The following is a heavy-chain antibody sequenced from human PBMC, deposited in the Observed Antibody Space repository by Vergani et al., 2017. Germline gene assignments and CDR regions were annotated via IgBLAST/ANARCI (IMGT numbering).Heavy chain of an antibody. CDR3: ARDVCDCSGISCFLRAGEFYYMDV. CDR2: ISYDGSKT. CDR1: GFKFSQFG. J-gene: IGHJ6*03. V-gene: IGHV3-33*05. Sequence: QVQLVESGGGVVQPGTSLRLSCEASGFKFSQFGMHWVRQGPGQALEWVAFISYDGSKTQYADSEKGRVTISRDNSKNTVGLEMSSLRVDDTATYYCARDVCDCSGISCFLRAGEFYYMDVWGQGTTVTVSS. D-gene: IGHD2-21*01.